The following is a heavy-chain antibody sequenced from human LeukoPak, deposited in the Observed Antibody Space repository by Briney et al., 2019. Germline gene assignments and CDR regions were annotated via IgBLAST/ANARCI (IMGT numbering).Heavy chain of an antibody. D-gene: IGHD3-10*01. J-gene: IGHJ4*02. CDR3: AIGSGSYYNGDY. Sequence: GGSLRLSCAASGFTFSSYSMNWVRQAPGKGLEWVSSISSSSSYIYYADSVKGRFTISRDNAKNSLYLQMNSLRAEDTAVYYCAIGSGSYYNGDYWGQGTLVTVSS. CDR2: ISSSSSYI. V-gene: IGHV3-21*01. CDR1: GFTFSSYS.